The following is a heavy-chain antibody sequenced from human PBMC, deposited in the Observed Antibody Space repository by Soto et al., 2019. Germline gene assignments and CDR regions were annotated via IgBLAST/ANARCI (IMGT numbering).Heavy chain of an antibody. CDR2: IYWDDDK. J-gene: IGHJ5*02. Sequence: QITLKESGPTLVKPTQTLTLTCTFSGFSLTTRGVGVGWIRQPPGKALECLALIYWDDDKRYSPSLQSRLSITKDTSKTQVVLTMTNVEPVDTATYYCAHIPNYYQYDWFDPWGQGTLVSVSS. CDR3: AHIPNYYQYDWFDP. D-gene: IGHD3-16*01. V-gene: IGHV2-5*02. CDR1: GFSLTTRGVG.